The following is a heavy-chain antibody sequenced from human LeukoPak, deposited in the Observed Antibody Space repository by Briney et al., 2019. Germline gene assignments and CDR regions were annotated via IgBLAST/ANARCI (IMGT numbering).Heavy chain of an antibody. Sequence: GASVKVSCKFSGYTVSELSMHWVRKAPGKGLEWMGGFDPEDGETIYAQKFQGRVTMNEDTSTDTAYMELSSLRSEDTAVYYCATQIVVVPAAFDYWGQGTLVSVSS. CDR3: ATQIVVVPAAFDY. CDR1: GYTVSELS. V-gene: IGHV1-24*01. D-gene: IGHD2-2*01. CDR2: FDPEDGET. J-gene: IGHJ4*02.